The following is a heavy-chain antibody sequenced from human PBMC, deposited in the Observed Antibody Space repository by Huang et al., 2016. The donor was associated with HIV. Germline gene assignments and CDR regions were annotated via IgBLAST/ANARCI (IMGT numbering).Heavy chain of an antibody. V-gene: IGHV4-39*01. CDR2: VYQSGST. CDR1: GDFISSTNYY. Sequence: QLQLQESGPGQVKPSETLSLTCTVSGDFISSTNYYWGWIRQSPGKGLEWVGSVYQSGSTNYNPSRKSRVTLSVDTSRNQFSLRLNSVTAADTAVYYSASQHIGAAATWFWGRGTQVAVSS. D-gene: IGHD6-13*01. J-gene: IGHJ4*02. CDR3: ASQHIGAAATWF.